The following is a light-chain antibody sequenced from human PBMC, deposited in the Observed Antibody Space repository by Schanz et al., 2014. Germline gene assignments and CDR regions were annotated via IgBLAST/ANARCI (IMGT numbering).Light chain of an antibody. V-gene: IGKV3-20*01. Sequence: EIVLTQSPGTLSLSPGERATLSCRASQSVSSSYLAWYQQKPGQAPRLLIYGASRRATGIPDRFSGSGSGTDFTLTITRLEPEDFAVYFCQQYGGSPSTFGQGTKLEIK. CDR3: QQYGGSPST. CDR1: QSVSSSY. CDR2: GAS. J-gene: IGKJ2*01.